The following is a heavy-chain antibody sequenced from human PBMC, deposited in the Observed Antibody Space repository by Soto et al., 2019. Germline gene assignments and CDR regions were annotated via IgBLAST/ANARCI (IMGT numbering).Heavy chain of an antibody. J-gene: IGHJ6*02. Sequence: PGESLKISCKGSGYSFTSYWIGWVRQMPGKGLEWMGIIYPGDFYTGYSPSFQGQVTISADKSLSTAYLQWSSLKASDTAMYYCARTSAAGKYYYGMDVWGQGTTVTVSS. V-gene: IGHV5-51*01. D-gene: IGHD6-13*01. CDR1: GYSFTSYW. CDR3: ARTSAAGKYYYGMDV. CDR2: IYPGDFYT.